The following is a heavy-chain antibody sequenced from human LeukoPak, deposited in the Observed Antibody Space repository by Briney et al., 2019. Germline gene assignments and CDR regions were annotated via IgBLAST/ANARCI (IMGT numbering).Heavy chain of an antibody. CDR3: AGLPYCSSTSCYSPYYFDY. Sequence: PSETLSLTCVVSGYSINSGYYWGWIRQPPGKGLEWIGSIYHSGSTYYNPSLKSRVTIPVDTSKNQFSLKLSSVTAADTAVFYCAGLPYCSSTSCYSPYYFDYWGQGTLVTVSS. V-gene: IGHV4-38-2*01. CDR1: GYSINSGYY. CDR2: IYHSGST. J-gene: IGHJ4*02. D-gene: IGHD2-2*01.